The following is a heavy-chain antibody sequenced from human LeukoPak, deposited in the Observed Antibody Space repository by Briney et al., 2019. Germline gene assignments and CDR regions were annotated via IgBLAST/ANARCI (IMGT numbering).Heavy chain of an antibody. CDR3: ARGVVVAATREYYFDY. J-gene: IGHJ4*02. D-gene: IGHD2-15*01. V-gene: IGHV4-38-2*02. CDR1: GYSISSGYY. Sequence: SETLSLTCTVSGYSISSGYYWGWIRQPPGKGLEWIGSIYHSGSTYYNPSLKSRVTISVDTSKNQFSLKLSSVTAADTAVYYCARGVVVAATREYYFDYWGQGTLVTVSS. CDR2: IYHSGST.